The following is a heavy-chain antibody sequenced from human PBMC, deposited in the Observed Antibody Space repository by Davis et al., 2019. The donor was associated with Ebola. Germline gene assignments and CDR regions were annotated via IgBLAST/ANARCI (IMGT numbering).Heavy chain of an antibody. V-gene: IGHV1-18*01. J-gene: IGHJ1*01. CDR2: IRAYSGNT. D-gene: IGHD3-22*01. CDR3: ARDYYDSSVYFQH. Sequence: AASVKVSCKASGYTFTSYGISWVRQAPGQGLEWMGWIRAYSGNTKYAQKLQGRVTMTTDTSTSTAYMELRSLRSDDTAVYYCARDYYDSSVYFQHWGQGTLVTVSS. CDR1: GYTFTSYG.